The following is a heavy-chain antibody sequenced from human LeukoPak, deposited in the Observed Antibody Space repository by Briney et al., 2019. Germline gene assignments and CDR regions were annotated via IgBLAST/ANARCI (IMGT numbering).Heavy chain of an antibody. J-gene: IGHJ4*02. CDR3: AREGGFYRPLDY. D-gene: IGHD3-3*01. CDR2: VYLDGRT. Sequence: SETLSLTCDVSGGSVTSTNWWTWVRQPPGKGLEWIGEVYLDGRTNYNPSLKSRLIVSVDLPENHISLKLTSVTAADTAAYYCAREGGFYRPLDYSGQGTLVTASS. CDR1: GGSVTSTNW. V-gene: IGHV4-4*02.